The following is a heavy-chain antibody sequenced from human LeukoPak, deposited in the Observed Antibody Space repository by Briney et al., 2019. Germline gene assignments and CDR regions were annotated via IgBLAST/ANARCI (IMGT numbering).Heavy chain of an antibody. CDR2: IVVDSGNT. J-gene: IGHJ4*02. V-gene: IGHV1-58*01. CDR3: AAGVYDFWSGYYGFDY. Sequence: ASVKVSCKASGFTFTSSAVQWVRQARGQRLEWIGWIVVDSGNTNYAQKFQERVTITRDMSTSTAYMELSSLRSEDTAVYYCAAGVYDFWSGYYGFDYWGQGTLVTVSS. CDR1: GFTFTSSA. D-gene: IGHD3-3*01.